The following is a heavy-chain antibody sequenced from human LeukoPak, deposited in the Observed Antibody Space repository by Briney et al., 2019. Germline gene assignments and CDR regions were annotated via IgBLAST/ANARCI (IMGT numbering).Heavy chain of an antibody. J-gene: IGHJ4*02. CDR3: ARDVVASRIFYFDY. CDR2: ISYDGGKK. CDR1: DFTFSTYA. Sequence: PGKSLRLSCAASDFTFSTYAMHWVRQAPDKGLEWVAVISYDGGKKYYADSVKGRFTISRDNSKNTVYLQMNSLKAEDTAVYYCARDVVASRIFYFDYWGRGTLVTVSS. D-gene: IGHD2-15*01. V-gene: IGHV3-30*14.